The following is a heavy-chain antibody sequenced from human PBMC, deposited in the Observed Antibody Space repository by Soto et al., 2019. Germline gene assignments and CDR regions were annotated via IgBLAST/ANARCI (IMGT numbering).Heavy chain of an antibody. CDR1: GFSFSSYW. J-gene: IGHJ5*02. D-gene: IGHD3-16*01. CDR2: IKEDGREK. CDR3: AGDGVRNGAYNGWLDP. V-gene: IGHV3-7*03. Sequence: GGSLRLSCAASGFSFSSYWMTWVRQAPGKGLEWVANIKEDGREKYYVASVKGRFTISRDNDKSLLYLQMDSLTPDDTAVYYCAGDGVRNGAYNGWLDPWGQGTLVTVSS.